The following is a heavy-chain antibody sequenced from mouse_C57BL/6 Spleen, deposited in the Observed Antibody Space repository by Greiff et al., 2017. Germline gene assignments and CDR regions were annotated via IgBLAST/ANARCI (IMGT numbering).Heavy chain of an antibody. J-gene: IGHJ1*03. Sequence: EVQLVESGPVLVKPGASVKMSCKASGYTFTDYYMNWVKQSHGKSLEWIGVINPYNGGTSYNQKFKGKATLTVDKSSSTAYMELNSLTSEDSAVYYCARRDYYGSVWYFDVWGTGTTVTVSS. D-gene: IGHD1-1*01. V-gene: IGHV1-19*01. CDR3: ARRDYYGSVWYFDV. CDR1: GYTFTDYY. CDR2: INPYNGGT.